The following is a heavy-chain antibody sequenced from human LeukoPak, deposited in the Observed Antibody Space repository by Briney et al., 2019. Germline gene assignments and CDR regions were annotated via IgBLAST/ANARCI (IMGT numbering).Heavy chain of an antibody. Sequence: SETLSLTCAVYGGSFSGYYWSWIRQPPGKGLEWIGSIYYSGSTYYNPSLKSRVTISVDTSKNQFSLKVSSVTAADTAVYYCARRARNSSGYPFDPWGQGTLVAVSS. V-gene: IGHV4-34*01. CDR2: IYYSGST. J-gene: IGHJ5*02. CDR1: GGSFSGYY. D-gene: IGHD6-19*01. CDR3: ARRARNSSGYPFDP.